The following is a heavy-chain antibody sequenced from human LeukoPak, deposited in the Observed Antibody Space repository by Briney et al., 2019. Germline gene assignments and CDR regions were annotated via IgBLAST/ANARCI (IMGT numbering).Heavy chain of an antibody. CDR3: ASYSSSGNWFDP. V-gene: IGHV4-34*01. CDR2: INHSGST. Sequence: SETLSLTCAVYGGSFSGYYWSWIRQPPGKGLEWIGEINHSGSTNYNPSLKSRVTISVDTSKNQFSLKLSSVTAADTAVYYCASYSSSGNWFDPWGQGTLVTVSS. J-gene: IGHJ5*02. CDR1: GGSFSGYY. D-gene: IGHD6-13*01.